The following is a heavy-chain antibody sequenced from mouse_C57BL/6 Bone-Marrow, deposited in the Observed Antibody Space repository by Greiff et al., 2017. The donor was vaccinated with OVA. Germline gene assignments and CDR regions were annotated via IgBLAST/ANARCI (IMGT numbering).Heavy chain of an antibody. CDR3: ARDRAPLGRGFAY. CDR1: GYSITSGYY. V-gene: IGHV3-6*01. D-gene: IGHD4-1*01. CDR2: IRYDGSN. Sequence: EVQLQESGPGLVKPSQSLSLTCSVTGYSITSGYYWNWIRQFPGNKLEWMGYIRYDGSNNYNPSLKNRISITRDTSKNQFFLKLNSVTTEDTATYYCARDRAPLGRGFAYWGQGTLVTVSA. J-gene: IGHJ3*01.